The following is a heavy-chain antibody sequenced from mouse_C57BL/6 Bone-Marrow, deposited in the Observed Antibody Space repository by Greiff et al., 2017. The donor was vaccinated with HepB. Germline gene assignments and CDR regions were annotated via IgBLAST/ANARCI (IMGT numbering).Heavy chain of an antibody. V-gene: IGHV2-2*01. D-gene: IGHD1-1*02. Sequence: QVQLQQSGPGLVQPSQSLSITCTVSGFSLTGYGVNWVRQSPGKGLEWLGVIGSGGSTDYNAAFISRLSISKDNSKSQVFFKMNSLPADDTAIYYCATMAPYYAMDYWGQGTSVTVSS. J-gene: IGHJ4*01. CDR1: GFSLTGYG. CDR3: ATMAPYYAMDY. CDR2: IGSGGST.